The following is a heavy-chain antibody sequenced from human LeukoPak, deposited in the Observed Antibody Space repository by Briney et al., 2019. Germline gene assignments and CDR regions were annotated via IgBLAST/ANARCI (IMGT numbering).Heavy chain of an antibody. Sequence: ASVKVSCKASGYTFTSYGISWVRQAPGQGLEWMGWISAYNGNTNYAQKLQGRVTMTTDTSTSTAYMELRSLRSDDTAVYYCAREAYYYDNSGYGYYFDYWGQGTLVTVSS. CDR2: ISAYNGNT. J-gene: IGHJ4*02. CDR1: GYTFTSYG. CDR3: AREAYYYDNSGYGYYFDY. D-gene: IGHD3-22*01. V-gene: IGHV1-18*01.